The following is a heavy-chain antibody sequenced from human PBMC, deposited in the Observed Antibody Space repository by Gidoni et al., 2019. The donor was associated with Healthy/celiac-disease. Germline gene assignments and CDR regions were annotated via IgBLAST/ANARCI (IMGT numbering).Heavy chain of an antibody. CDR1: GFTFSSYW. D-gene: IGHD3-22*01. CDR2: IKQDGSEK. Sequence: EVQLVESGGGLVQPGGSLRLSCAASGFTFSSYWMSLVRQAPGKGLEWVANIKQDGSEKYYVDSVKGRFTISRDNAKNSLYLQMNSLRAEDTAVYYCARDGLRDSSGYYNTDYWGQGTLVTVSS. CDR3: ARDGLRDSSGYYNTDY. J-gene: IGHJ4*02. V-gene: IGHV3-7*01.